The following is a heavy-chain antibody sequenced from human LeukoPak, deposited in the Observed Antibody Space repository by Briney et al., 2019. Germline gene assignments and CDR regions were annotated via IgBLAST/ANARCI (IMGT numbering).Heavy chain of an antibody. CDR2: INHSGST. D-gene: IGHD2-15*01. V-gene: IGHV4-34*01. CDR1: GGSFSGYY. CDR3: AREGVVGAYGHFDY. Sequence: SEALSLTCAVYGGSFSGYYWSWIRQPPGKGLEWIGEINHSGSTNYNPSLKSRVTISVDTSKNQFSLKLSSVTAADTAVYYCAREGVVGAYGHFDYWGQGTLVTVSS. J-gene: IGHJ4*02.